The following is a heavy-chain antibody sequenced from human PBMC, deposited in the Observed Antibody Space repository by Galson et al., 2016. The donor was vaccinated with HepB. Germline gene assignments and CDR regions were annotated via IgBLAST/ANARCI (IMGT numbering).Heavy chain of an antibody. CDR1: GFTFSSYS. J-gene: IGHJ6*02. V-gene: IGHV3-21*01. CDR2: ISSNNYI. CDR3: AKDTGHCSGGVCYSPRGMGV. Sequence: SLRLSCAASGFTFSSYSLNWVRQAPGKGLEWVSFISSNNYIYYADSVQGRFTISRDNAKNSLYLQMHSLRAEDTAVYDCAKDTGHCSGGVCYSPRGMGVWGQGTTVTVSS. D-gene: IGHD2-15*01.